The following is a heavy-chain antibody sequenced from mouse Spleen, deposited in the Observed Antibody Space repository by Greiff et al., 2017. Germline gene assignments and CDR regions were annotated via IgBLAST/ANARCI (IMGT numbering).Heavy chain of an antibody. CDR3: ARGWPFAY. D-gene: IGHD2-3*01. J-gene: IGHJ3*01. CDR1: GYTFTDYY. V-gene: IGHV1-26*01. CDR2: INPNNGGT. Sequence: VQLQQSGPELVKPGASVKISCKASGYTFTDYYMNWVKQSHGKSLEWIGDINPNNGGTSYNQKFKGKATLTVDKSSSTAYMELRSLTSEDSAVYYCARGWPFAYWGQGTLVTVSA.